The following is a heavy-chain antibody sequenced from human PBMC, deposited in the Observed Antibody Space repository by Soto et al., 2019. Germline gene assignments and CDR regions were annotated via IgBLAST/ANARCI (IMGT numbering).Heavy chain of an antibody. D-gene: IGHD4-17*01. CDR3: ARGWGPYGGNSRDNWFDP. Sequence: SETLSLTCTVSGGSLSSGDYYWSWIRQPPGKGPEWIGYIYYSGSTYYNPSLKSRVTISVDTSKNQFSLKLSSVTAADTAVYYCARGWGPYGGNSRDNWFDPWGQGTLVTVS. V-gene: IGHV4-30-4*01. CDR2: IYYSGST. CDR1: GGSLSSGDYY. J-gene: IGHJ5*02.